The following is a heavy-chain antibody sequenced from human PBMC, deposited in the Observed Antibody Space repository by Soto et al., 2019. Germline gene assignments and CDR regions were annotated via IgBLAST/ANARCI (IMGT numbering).Heavy chain of an antibody. D-gene: IGHD6-19*01. J-gene: IGHJ4*02. V-gene: IGHV3-7*01. Sequence: TGGSLRLSCAASGFTFSTYLMSWVRQAPGKGLEWVANIKYDGSETYYVDSVKGRFTISRDNAKNSLYLQMNSLRGEDTAVYYCARYSSAWGLWGQGTLVTVSS. CDR3: ARYSSAWGL. CDR2: IKYDGSET. CDR1: GFTFSTYL.